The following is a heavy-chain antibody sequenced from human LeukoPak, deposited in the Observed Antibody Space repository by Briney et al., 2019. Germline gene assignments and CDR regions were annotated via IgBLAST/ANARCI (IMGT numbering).Heavy chain of an antibody. Sequence: GGSLRLSCAASGFIVSSKYMTWVRQVPGKGLEWVSVIYSDGSTYYADSVRGRFTISRDTSKNTLYLQMNSLRAEDTAVYYCAKAVQLWLVSYIDYWGQGTLATVSS. CDR2: IYSDGST. D-gene: IGHD6-19*01. J-gene: IGHJ4*02. V-gene: IGHV3-53*01. CDR3: AKAVQLWLVSYIDY. CDR1: GFIVSSKY.